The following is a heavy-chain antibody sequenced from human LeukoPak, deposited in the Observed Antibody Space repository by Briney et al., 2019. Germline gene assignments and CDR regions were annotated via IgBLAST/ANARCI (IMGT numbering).Heavy chain of an antibody. D-gene: IGHD3-10*01. V-gene: IGHV3-64D*06. Sequence: GGSLRLSCSASGFTFSNSAMHWVRQAPGKGLQYVSAISGDGDTTYYTDSVKGRFTISRDNSKDTLYLQMTSLNAADTAVYYCVKLASYGSVTDYWGKGTLVTVSS. CDR1: GFTFSNSA. J-gene: IGHJ4*02. CDR2: ISGDGDTT. CDR3: VKLASYGSVTDY.